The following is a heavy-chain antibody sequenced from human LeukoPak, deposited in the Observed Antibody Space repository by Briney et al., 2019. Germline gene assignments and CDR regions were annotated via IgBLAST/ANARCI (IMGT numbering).Heavy chain of an antibody. Sequence: KPSETLSLTCTVSGGSISSSSYYWGWIRQPPGKGLEWIGSIYYSGSTYYNPSLKSRVTISVDTSKNQFSLKLSSVTAADTAVYYCARDGNYYDSSGPAFDYWGQGTLVTVSS. CDR1: GGSISSSSYY. CDR3: ARDGNYYDSSGPAFDY. J-gene: IGHJ4*02. CDR2: IYYSGST. V-gene: IGHV4-39*07. D-gene: IGHD3-22*01.